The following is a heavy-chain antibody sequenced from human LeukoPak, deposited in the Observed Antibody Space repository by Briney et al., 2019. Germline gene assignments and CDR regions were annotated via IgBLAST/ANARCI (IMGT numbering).Heavy chain of an antibody. CDR1: GFTFSSFA. D-gene: IGHD1-26*01. J-gene: IGHJ5*02. CDR2: IKSDGSGT. V-gene: IGHV3-74*01. CDR3: VRGVWRVGAASNWFDP. Sequence: GGSLRLSCAASGFTFSSFAMSWVRQAPGKGPVWVSNIKSDGSGTGFADSVKGRFSISRDNANNRLDLQMNSLRVEDTAVYYCVRGVWRVGAASNWFDPWGQGTLVTVSS.